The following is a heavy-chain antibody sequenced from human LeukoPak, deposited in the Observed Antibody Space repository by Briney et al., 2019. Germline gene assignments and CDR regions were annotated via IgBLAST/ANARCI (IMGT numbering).Heavy chain of an antibody. CDR1: GGSISSYC. CDR2: IYYSGST. D-gene: IGHD1-26*01. V-gene: IGHV4-59*01. CDR3: ARGVNSGYFDY. Sequence: PSETLSLTCTVSGGSISSYCWTWIRQPPGKGLEWIGYIYYSGSTNYNPSLKSRVTISVDTSKNQFSLKLTSVTAADTAVYYCARGVNSGYFDYCGQGTLVTVSS. J-gene: IGHJ4*02.